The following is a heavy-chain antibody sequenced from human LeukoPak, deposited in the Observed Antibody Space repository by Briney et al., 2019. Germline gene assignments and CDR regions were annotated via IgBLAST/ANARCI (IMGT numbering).Heavy chain of an antibody. J-gene: IGHJ4*02. CDR2: INPNSGGT. V-gene: IGHV1-2*06. Sequence: ASVKVSCKASGYTFTDYYIHWVRQRQAPGQGLEWMGRINPNSGGTNYAQKFQGRVTMTRDTSISTASMELSSLSSDDTAVYFCARRVGSSSGYSFDYWGQGTLATVSS. D-gene: IGHD5-12*01. CDR1: GYTFTDYY. CDR3: ARRVGSSSGYSFDY.